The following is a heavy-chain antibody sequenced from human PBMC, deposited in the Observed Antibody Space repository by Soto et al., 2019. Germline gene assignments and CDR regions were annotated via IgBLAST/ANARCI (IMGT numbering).Heavy chain of an antibody. CDR1: GYTFSNFW. D-gene: IGHD6-13*01. Sequence: PRESLKISCQCSGYTFSNFWIGWVSQLPGKGLEWMGIIYPGDHETRYSPSFHGKVTISADKSINTAYLQWNSLDASDTAFYFCARSPRSSPYFDYWGQGALVTVSS. CDR3: ARSPRSSPYFDY. J-gene: IGHJ4*02. V-gene: IGHV5-51*01. CDR2: IYPGDHET.